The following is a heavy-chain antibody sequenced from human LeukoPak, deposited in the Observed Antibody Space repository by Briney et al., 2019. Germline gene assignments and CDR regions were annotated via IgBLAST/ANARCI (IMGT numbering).Heavy chain of an antibody. CDR1: GGSISGYY. D-gene: IGHD6-13*01. J-gene: IGHJ4*02. Sequence: KSSETLSLTCTVSGGSISGYYWSWIRQPAGKGLEWIGRIYTSGSTNYNPSLKSRVTMSVDTSKNQFSLKLSSVTAADTAVYYCAREVGSSWYHDYFDYWGQGTLVTVSS. CDR2: IYTSGST. CDR3: AREVGSSWYHDYFDY. V-gene: IGHV4-4*07.